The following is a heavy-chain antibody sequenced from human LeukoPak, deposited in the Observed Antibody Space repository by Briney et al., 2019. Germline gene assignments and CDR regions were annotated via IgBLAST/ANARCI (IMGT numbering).Heavy chain of an antibody. Sequence: PGGSLRLSCAASGFTFDDYAMHWVRQAPGKGLEWDSGISWNSGSIGYADSVKGRFTISRDNAKNSLYLQMNSLRAEDTALYYCAKGGGDYYDSSGYSWFQHWGQGTLVTVSS. CDR1: GFTFDDYA. CDR2: ISWNSGSI. D-gene: IGHD3-22*01. V-gene: IGHV3-9*01. J-gene: IGHJ1*01. CDR3: AKGGGDYYDSSGYSWFQH.